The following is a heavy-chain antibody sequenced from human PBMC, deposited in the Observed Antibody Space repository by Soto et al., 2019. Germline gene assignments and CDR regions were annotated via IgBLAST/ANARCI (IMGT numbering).Heavy chain of an antibody. CDR2: IVGSGGTT. Sequence: EVQLLESGGGLVQPGGSLRLSCAASGFTFSNYAMSWVRQAPGKGLAWVSAIVGSGGTTYYADSVKGRFTISRDNSKNTLYLQMSSLRAEDTAVYYCAKHTPNIPPYYYGSGSYYYALEDWCQGTMVTVSS. J-gene: IGHJ3*01. D-gene: IGHD3-10*01. CDR3: AKHTPNIPPYYYGSGSYYYALED. V-gene: IGHV3-23*01. CDR1: GFTFSNYA.